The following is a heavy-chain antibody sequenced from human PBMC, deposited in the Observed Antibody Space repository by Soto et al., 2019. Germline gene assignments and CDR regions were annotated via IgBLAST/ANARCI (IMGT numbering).Heavy chain of an antibody. Sequence: GGSLRLSCAASGFTFSSYAMSWVRQAPGKGLEWVSAISGSGGSTYYADPVKGRFTISRDNSKNTLYLQMNSLRAEDTAVYYCAKGGNVLRYFDWSGDYFDYWGQGTLVTVSS. J-gene: IGHJ4*02. D-gene: IGHD3-9*01. CDR3: AKGGNVLRYFDWSGDYFDY. CDR2: ISGSGGST. CDR1: GFTFSSYA. V-gene: IGHV3-23*01.